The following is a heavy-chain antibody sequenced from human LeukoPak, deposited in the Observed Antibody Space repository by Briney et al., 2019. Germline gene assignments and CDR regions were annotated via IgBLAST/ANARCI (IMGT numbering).Heavy chain of an antibody. CDR2: ISYDGSNK. V-gene: IGHV3-30-3*01. CDR3: ARDLSDIVVVPAAIRGYYYYGMDV. CDR1: GFTFSSYA. Sequence: PGGSLRLSCAASGFTFSSYAMHWVRQAPGKGLEWVAVISYDGSNKYYADSVKGRFTISRDNSKNTLYLQMNSLRAEDTAVYYCARDLSDIVVVPAAIRGYYYYGMDVWGQGTTVTVSS. D-gene: IGHD2-2*01. J-gene: IGHJ6*02.